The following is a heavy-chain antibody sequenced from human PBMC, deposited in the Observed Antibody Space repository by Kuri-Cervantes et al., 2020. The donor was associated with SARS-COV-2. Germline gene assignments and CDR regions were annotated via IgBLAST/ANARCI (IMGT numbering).Heavy chain of an antibody. V-gene: IGHV3-33*08. J-gene: IGHJ4*01. CDR3: ARASTSFDD. CDR1: GFTFSSYG. Sequence: GESLKISCAASGFTFSSYGMYWVRQAPGKGLEWVAVIWYDGSNKYYADSVKGRFTISRDNSKNTLYLQMNSLRAEDTAVYYCARASTSFDDWGHGTLVTVSS. CDR2: IWYDGSNK.